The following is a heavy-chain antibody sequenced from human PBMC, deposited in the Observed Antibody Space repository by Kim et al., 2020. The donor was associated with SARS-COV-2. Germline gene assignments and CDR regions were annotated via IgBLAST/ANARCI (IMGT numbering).Heavy chain of an antibody. Sequence: ASVKVSCKASGYTFTGYYMHWVRQAPGQGLEWMGWINPNSGGTNYAQKFQGWVTMTRDTSISTAYMELSRLRSDDTAVYYCARDYYYGSGSHNWFDPWGQGTLVTVSS. V-gene: IGHV1-2*04. CDR1: GYTFTGYY. D-gene: IGHD3-10*01. CDR2: INPNSGGT. J-gene: IGHJ5*02. CDR3: ARDYYYGSGSHNWFDP.